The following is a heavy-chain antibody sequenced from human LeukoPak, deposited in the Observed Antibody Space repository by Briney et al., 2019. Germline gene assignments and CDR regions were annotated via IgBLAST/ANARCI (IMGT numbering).Heavy chain of an antibody. D-gene: IGHD6-19*01. CDR1: GLTFSSNA. CDR3: ARVIAVASFDY. Sequence: GRSLRLSCAASGLTFSSNAMHWVRQAPGKGLERVAVISYDGSNKYYADSVKGRFTISRDNSKNTLYLQMNSLRADHTSVYYCARVIAVASFDYWGQGTLVTVSS. J-gene: IGHJ4*02. CDR2: ISYDGSNK. V-gene: IGHV3-30-3*01.